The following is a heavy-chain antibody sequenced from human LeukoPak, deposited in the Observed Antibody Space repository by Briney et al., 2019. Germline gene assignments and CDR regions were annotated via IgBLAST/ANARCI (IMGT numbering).Heavy chain of an antibody. CDR3: ARLGSGWYSDY. CDR1: GGSISSGDYY. D-gene: IGHD6-19*01. J-gene: IGHJ4*02. Sequence: PSETLSLTCTVSGGSISSGDYYWSWIRQPPGKGLEWIGYIYYSGSTYYNPPLKSRVTISVDTSKNQFSLKLSSVTAADTAVYYCARLGSGWYSDYWGQGTLVTVSS. CDR2: IYYSGST. V-gene: IGHV4-30-4*08.